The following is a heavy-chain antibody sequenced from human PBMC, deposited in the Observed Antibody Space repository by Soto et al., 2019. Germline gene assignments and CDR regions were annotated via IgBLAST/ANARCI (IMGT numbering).Heavy chain of an antibody. D-gene: IGHD3-22*01. V-gene: IGHV1-69*13. J-gene: IGHJ4*02. Sequence: SVKVSCKASGGTFSSYAISWVRQAPGQGLEWMGGIIPIFGTANYAQKFQGRVTITADESTSTAYMELSSLRSEDTAVYYCARENYYDSSGYHGPFDYWGQGNLVTVSS. CDR1: GGTFSSYA. CDR2: IIPIFGTA. CDR3: ARENYYDSSGYHGPFDY.